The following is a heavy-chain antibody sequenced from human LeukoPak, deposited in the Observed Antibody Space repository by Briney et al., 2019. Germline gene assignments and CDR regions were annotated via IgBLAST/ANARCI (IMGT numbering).Heavy chain of an antibody. J-gene: IGHJ4*02. CDR2: IFHSGSP. Sequence: PSETLSLTCAVSGDSISSSNWWTWVRQPPGKGLEWIGEIFHSGSPNYSPSLKSRVTISVDKSKNQFSLKLNSVTAADTAVYYCARTKGGSSWYGDFDYWGQGALVTVSS. CDR1: GDSISSSNW. CDR3: ARTKGGSSWYGDFDY. V-gene: IGHV4-4*02. D-gene: IGHD6-13*01.